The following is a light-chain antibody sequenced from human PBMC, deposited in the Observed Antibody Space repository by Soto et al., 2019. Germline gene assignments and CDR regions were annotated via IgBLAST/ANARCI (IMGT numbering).Light chain of an antibody. V-gene: IGLV2-14*03. Sequence: QSVLTQPASVSGSPGQSITISCTGTSSDVGGYNYVSWYQQHPGKPPKLMIYDVINRPSGVSTRFSGSKSGNTASLTISGLQAEDEADYYCSSYTSSSTLVFGGGTKLTVL. CDR1: SSDVGGYNY. CDR3: SSYTSSSTLV. J-gene: IGLJ2*01. CDR2: DVI.